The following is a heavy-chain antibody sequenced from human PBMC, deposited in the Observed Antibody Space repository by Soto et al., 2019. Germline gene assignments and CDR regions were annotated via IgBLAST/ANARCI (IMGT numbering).Heavy chain of an antibody. CDR1: GFTFSNYA. CDR3: AKEGTTSTYNWFDP. V-gene: IGHV3-23*01. Sequence: GGSLRLSCAASGFTFSNYAMSWVRQAPGKGLEWVSGLSDGGGSTFYADSVKGRFTISRDNAKNTLYLQMSSLRAEDTAVYYCAKEGTTSTYNWFDPWGQGTPVNVSS. J-gene: IGHJ5*02. D-gene: IGHD2-2*01. CDR2: LSDGGGST.